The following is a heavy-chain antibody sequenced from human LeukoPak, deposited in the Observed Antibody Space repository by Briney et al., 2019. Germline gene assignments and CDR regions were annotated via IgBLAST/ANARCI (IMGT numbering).Heavy chain of an antibody. CDR1: GGSFSGYY. CDR3: ARVVGGLWYDWYFDL. CDR2: INHSGST. Sequence: SETLSLTCAVDGGSFSGYYWSWLRQPPGKGLEGIGEINHSGSTNYNPSLKSRITISVDTSKNQFSLKLSSVTAADTAVYYCARVVGGLWYDWYFDLWGRGALVTVSS. V-gene: IGHV4-34*01. J-gene: IGHJ2*01. D-gene: IGHD5-18*01.